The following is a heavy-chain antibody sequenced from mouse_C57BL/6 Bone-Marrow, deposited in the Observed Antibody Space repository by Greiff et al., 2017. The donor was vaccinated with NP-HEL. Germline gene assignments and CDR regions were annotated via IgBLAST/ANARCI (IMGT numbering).Heavy chain of an antibody. CDR3: TGGYAYFDY. V-gene: IGHV5-9-1*02. Sequence: EVKVVESGEGLVKPGGSLKLSCAASGFTFSSYAMSWVRQTPEKRLEWVAYISSGGDYIYYADTVKGRFTISRDNARNTLYLQMSSLKSEDTAMYYCTGGYAYFDYWGQGTTLTVSS. CDR2: ISSGGDYI. CDR1: GFTFSSYA. J-gene: IGHJ2*01. D-gene: IGHD2-2*01.